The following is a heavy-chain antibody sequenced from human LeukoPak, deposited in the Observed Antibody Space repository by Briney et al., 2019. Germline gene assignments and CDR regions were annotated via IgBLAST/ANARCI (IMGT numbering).Heavy chain of an antibody. CDR3: ARGGDIASSVGSHFDY. Sequence: PSETLSLTCNVSGASISSGDYYWRWIRQPPGKGLEWIGYISKSGGTYYNPSVSRRLTISRDTSKNQFSVRLSSVTAADTAVYYCARGGDIASSVGSHFDYWGQGSLVTVSS. J-gene: IGHJ4*02. D-gene: IGHD5/OR15-5a*01. CDR1: GASISSGDYY. V-gene: IGHV4-30-4*01. CDR2: ISKSGGT.